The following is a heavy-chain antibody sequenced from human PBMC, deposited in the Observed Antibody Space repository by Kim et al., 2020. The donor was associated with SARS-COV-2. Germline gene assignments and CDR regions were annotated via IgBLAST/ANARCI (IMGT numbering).Heavy chain of an antibody. CDR2: ISTRTRDK. J-gene: IGHJ4*02. D-gene: IGHD5-12*01. CDR1: GFAFSSYS. V-gene: IGHV3-21*01. CDR3: AGGYSGSVGADY. Sequence: GGSLRLSCAASGFAFSSYSMHWVRQAPGTGLDWVSSISTRTRDKFYADSVKGRSTISRDNTKNTVYLQMNSLGGEETAVYYCAGGYSGSVGADYWGQGT.